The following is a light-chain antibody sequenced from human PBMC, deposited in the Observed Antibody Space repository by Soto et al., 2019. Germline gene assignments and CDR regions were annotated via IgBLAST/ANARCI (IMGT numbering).Light chain of an antibody. CDR3: QQSYTPPTWT. CDR2: AAS. CDR1: LSIANS. V-gene: IGKV1-39*01. Sequence: DIQMTQSPSSLSASIGDRVTITCRASLSIANSLNWYQQRPGKAPNLLIYAASNLQSGVPSRFSGSGSGTEFTLTISSLQPEDFATYFCQQSYTPPTWTFGQGTRVEIK. J-gene: IGKJ1*01.